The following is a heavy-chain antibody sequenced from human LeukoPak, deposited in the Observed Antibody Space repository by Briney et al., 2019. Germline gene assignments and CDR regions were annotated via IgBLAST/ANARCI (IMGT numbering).Heavy chain of an antibody. CDR2: IYNSENT. CDR1: GGSVSSYY. CDR3: PRFHSGPRGWYALWYFDL. V-gene: IGHV4-4*09. D-gene: IGHD6-19*01. Sequence: PSETLSLTCTVSGGSVSSYYWSWIRQPPGKGLEWIGYIYNSENTKYNSSLESLVTVSVDTSKNQFFLKLSSVTAADTAVYSCPRFHSGPRGWYALWYFDLWGRGTLVTVSS. J-gene: IGHJ2*01.